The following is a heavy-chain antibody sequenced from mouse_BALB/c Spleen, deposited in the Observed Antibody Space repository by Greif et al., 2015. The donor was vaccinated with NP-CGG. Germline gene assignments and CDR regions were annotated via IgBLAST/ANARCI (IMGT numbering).Heavy chain of an antibody. CDR3: ARITTALYWYFDV. V-gene: IGHV3-2*02. CDR1: GYSITSDYA. Sequence: EVQLQQSGPGLVKPSQSLSLTCTVTGYSITSDYAWNWIRQFPGNKLEWMGYISYSGSTSYNPSLKSRISITRDTPKNQIFLQLNSVTTEDTATYYCARITTALYWYFDVWGAGTTVTVSS. J-gene: IGHJ1*01. CDR2: ISYSGST. D-gene: IGHD1-2*01.